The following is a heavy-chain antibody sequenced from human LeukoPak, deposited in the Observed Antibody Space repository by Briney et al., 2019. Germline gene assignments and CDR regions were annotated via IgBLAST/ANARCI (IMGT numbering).Heavy chain of an antibody. J-gene: IGHJ4*02. V-gene: IGHV4-39*01. CDR3: ARHSSSWYTSYDY. CDR1: GGSISSSSYY. D-gene: IGHD6-13*01. CDR2: LYYSGST. Sequence: SETLSLTCTVSGGSISSSSYYWGWIRQPPGQGLKWIGSLYYSGSTYYNPSLKSRVTISVDTSKNQFSLNLSSVTAADTAVYYCARHSSSWYTSYDYWGQGTLVTVSS.